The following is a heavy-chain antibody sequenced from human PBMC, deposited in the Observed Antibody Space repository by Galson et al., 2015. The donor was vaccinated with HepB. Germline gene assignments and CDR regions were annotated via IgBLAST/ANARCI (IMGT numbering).Heavy chain of an antibody. D-gene: IGHD1-26*01. CDR2: IDWDDDK. V-gene: IGHV2-70*10. J-gene: IGHJ4*02. CDR1: GFSLSTSGMC. CDR3: ARTRIVGADTFLDQ. Sequence: PALVKPTQTLTLTCTFSGFSLSTSGMCVSWIRQPPGKALELIARIDWDDDKYFSPFLKTRLTTSKDTSKNQVVLTMTNMDPVDSATYYCARTRIVGADTFLDQWGQGILVAVSS.